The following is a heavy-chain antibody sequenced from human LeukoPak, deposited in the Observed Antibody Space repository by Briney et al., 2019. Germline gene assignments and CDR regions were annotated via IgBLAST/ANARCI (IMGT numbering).Heavy chain of an antibody. CDR1: GGSFSSSNYN. Sequence: SETLSLTCTVSGGSFSSSNYNWGWIRQPPGKGLEWIGSIYYSGSTYYNPSLKSRVTISVDTSKNQFSLKLSSVTAADTAVYYCAHIVGATEDYWGQGTLVTVSS. D-gene: IGHD1-26*01. V-gene: IGHV4-39*07. CDR2: IYYSGST. J-gene: IGHJ4*02. CDR3: AHIVGATEDY.